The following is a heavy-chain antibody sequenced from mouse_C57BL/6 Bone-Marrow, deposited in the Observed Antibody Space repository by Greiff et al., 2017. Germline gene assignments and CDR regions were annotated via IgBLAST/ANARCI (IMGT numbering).Heavy chain of an antibody. V-gene: IGHV2-2*01. CDR2: IWSGGST. J-gene: IGHJ4*01. D-gene: IGHD2-10*01. Sequence: VKLQESGPGLVQPSQSLYITCTASGFSLTSYGVHWVRQSPGKGLEWLGEIWSGGSTDYNAAFISRLCISKDNSKSQVFFKMNSLQADDTAIYYCAGNILLDAMDYWGQGTSVTVSS. CDR1: GFSLTSYG. CDR3: AGNILLDAMDY.